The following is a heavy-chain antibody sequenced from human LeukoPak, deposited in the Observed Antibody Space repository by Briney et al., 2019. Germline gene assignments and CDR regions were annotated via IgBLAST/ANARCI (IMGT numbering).Heavy chain of an antibody. J-gene: IGHJ3*02. CDR3: ARAPITMIVVGGAFDI. CDR1: GGSISSNTYY. Sequence: PSETLSLTCTVSGGSISSNTYYWGWIRQPPGKGLEWIGNIHYSGSTYFNPSLKSRVTMSVDTSENQFSLRLSSVTAADTAVYYCARAPITMIVVGGAFDIWGQGTMVTVSS. CDR2: IHYSGST. D-gene: IGHD3-22*01. V-gene: IGHV4-39*01.